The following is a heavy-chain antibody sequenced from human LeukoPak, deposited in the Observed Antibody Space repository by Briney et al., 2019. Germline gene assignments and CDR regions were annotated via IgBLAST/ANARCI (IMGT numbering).Heavy chain of an antibody. J-gene: IGHJ4*02. Sequence: EASVQVSCKTSGYTFTSYNMHWVRLAPGQGLEWMGVVNPSSGDTSFEQKFQGRVTMTRDTSTNTVYMELSSLRSEDTAVYYCARRSVTFSFDYWGQGTLVTVSS. V-gene: IGHV1-46*01. CDR2: VNPSSGDT. CDR1: GYTFTSYN. CDR3: ARRSVTFSFDY. D-gene: IGHD3-16*01.